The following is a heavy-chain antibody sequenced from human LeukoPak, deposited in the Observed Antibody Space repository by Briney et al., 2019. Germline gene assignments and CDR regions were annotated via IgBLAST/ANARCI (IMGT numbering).Heavy chain of an antibody. D-gene: IGHD6-19*01. J-gene: IGHJ4*02. CDR3: ARDLRRDSSGWNSQSVLDY. CDR1: GYTFTSYG. Sequence: GASVKVSCKASGYTFTSYGISWVRQAPGQGLEWMGWISAYNGNTKYAQKKLQGRVTMTTDTSTSTAYMELRSLRSDDTAVYYCARDLRRDSSGWNSQSVLDYWGQGTLVTVSS. CDR2: ISAYNGNT. V-gene: IGHV1-18*01.